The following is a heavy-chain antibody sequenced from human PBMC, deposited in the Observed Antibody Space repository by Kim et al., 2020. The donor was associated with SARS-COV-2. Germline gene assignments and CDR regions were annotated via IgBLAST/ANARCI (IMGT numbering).Heavy chain of an antibody. CDR2: IYYSGST. CDR1: GGSISSYY. J-gene: IGHJ4*02. D-gene: IGHD1-26*01. V-gene: IGHV4-59*01. CDR3: ARARGGATHFDY. Sequence: SETLSLTCTVSGGSISSYYWSWIRRPPGKGLEWIGYIYYSGSTNYNPSLKSRVTISVDTSKNQFSLKLSSVTAADAAVYYCARARGGATHFDYWGQGTLV.